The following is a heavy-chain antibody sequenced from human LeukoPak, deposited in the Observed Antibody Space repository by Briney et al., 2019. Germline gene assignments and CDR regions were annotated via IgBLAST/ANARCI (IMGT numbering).Heavy chain of an antibody. D-gene: IGHD2-2*01. Sequence: GGPLRLSCAASGFTFSSYAMTWVRQAPGKGLEWVSYITRRSGTIHYADSVQGRFTNSRDNAKNSLSLQMNSLRADDTAVYYCARDDCSSSSCLTYWGQGTLVTVSS. CDR3: ARDDCSSSSCLTY. J-gene: IGHJ4*02. CDR1: GFTFSSYA. CDR2: ITRRSGTI. V-gene: IGHV3-48*01.